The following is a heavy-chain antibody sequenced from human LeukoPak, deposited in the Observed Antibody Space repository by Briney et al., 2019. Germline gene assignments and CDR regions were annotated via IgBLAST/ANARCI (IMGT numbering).Heavy chain of an antibody. V-gene: IGHV1-2*02. CDR3: ARVYYYDSSGHYDY. J-gene: IGHJ4*02. Sequence: ASVKVSCKASGYTFTGYYMHWVRQAPGQGLEWMGWINPNSGGTNYAQKFQGRVTMTRDTSISTAYMELSRLRSDDTAVYYCARVYYYDSSGHYDYWGQGTLVTVSS. CDR1: GYTFTGYY. CDR2: INPNSGGT. D-gene: IGHD3-22*01.